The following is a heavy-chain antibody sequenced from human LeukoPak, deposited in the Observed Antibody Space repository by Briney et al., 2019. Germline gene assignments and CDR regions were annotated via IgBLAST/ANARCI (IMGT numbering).Heavy chain of an antibody. D-gene: IGHD6-19*01. CDR1: GYTFTSYA. Sequence: ASVKVSCKASGYTFTSYAMNWVRQAPGQGLERMGWINTNTGNPTYAQGFTGRFVFSLDTSVSTAYLQISSLKAEDTAVYYCARRTRAAGTGYYYYMDVWGKGTTVTVSS. CDR3: ARRTRAAGTGYYYYMDV. CDR2: INTNTGNP. J-gene: IGHJ6*03. V-gene: IGHV7-4-1*02.